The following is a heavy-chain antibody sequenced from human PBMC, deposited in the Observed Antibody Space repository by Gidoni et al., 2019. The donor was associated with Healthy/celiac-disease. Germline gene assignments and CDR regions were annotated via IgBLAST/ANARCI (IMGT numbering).Heavy chain of an antibody. CDR3: ARDGLVVVTPAGAFDI. V-gene: IGHV3-7*01. CDR1: GFTLSSYW. J-gene: IGHJ3*02. D-gene: IGHD3-22*01. Sequence: EVQLVESGGGLVQPGGSLRLSCAASGFTLSSYWMSWVRQAPGKGLEWVANIKQDGSEKYYVDSVKGRFTISRDNAKNSLYLQMNSLRAEDTAVYYCARDGLVVVTPAGAFDIWGQGTMVTVSS. CDR2: IKQDGSEK.